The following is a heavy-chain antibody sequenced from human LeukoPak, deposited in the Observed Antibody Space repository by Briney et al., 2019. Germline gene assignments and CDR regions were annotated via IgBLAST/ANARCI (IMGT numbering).Heavy chain of an antibody. CDR1: GGTFSSYA. J-gene: IGHJ3*02. D-gene: IGHD3-22*01. CDR3: ARAVVVVTPDAFDI. V-gene: IGHV1-69*13. Sequence: SVKVSCKASGGTFSSYAISWVRQAPGQGLEWMGGIIPIFGTANYAQKFQGRVTITADESTSTAYMELSSLRSEDTAVYYCARAVVVVTPDAFDIWGQGTMVTVSS. CDR2: IIPIFGTA.